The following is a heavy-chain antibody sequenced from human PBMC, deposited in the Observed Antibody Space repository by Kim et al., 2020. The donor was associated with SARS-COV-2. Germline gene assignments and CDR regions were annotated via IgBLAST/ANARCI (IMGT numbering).Heavy chain of an antibody. CDR2: ISYEGRSK. V-gene: IGHV3-30*18. CDR1: GFTFSNHD. J-gene: IGHJ3*02. Sequence: GGSLRLSCAASGFTFSNHDIHWVRQAPGKELEWVAVISYEGRSKYYADSAEGRFTISRDNSKNTLYLQMNSLRAEDTAVYYCAKDVFDIWGQGTMVTVSS. CDR3: AKDVFDI.